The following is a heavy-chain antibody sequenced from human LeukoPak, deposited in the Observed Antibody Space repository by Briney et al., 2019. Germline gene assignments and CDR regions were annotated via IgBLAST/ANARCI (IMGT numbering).Heavy chain of an antibody. D-gene: IGHD2-2*01. CDR2: ISSSGSTI. Sequence: PGGSLRLSCAASGFTFSSYEMNWVRQAPGKGLEWVSYISSSGSTIYYADSVKGRFTISRDDAKNSLYLQMNSLGAEDTAVYYCARESTSCDYWGQGTLVTVSS. V-gene: IGHV3-48*03. J-gene: IGHJ4*02. CDR3: ARESTSCDY. CDR1: GFTFSSYE.